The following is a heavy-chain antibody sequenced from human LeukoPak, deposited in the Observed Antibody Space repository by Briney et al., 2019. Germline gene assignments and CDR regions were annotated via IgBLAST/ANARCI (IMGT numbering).Heavy chain of an antibody. CDR2: LHADGNEK. CDR3: ARGGYSFDY. J-gene: IGHJ4*02. D-gene: IGHD5-12*01. CDR1: GFSLSGDW. V-gene: IGHV3-7*01. Sequence: GGSLRLSCAASGFSLSGDWMSCVRQAPGKGLGWGARLHADGNEKYYVDSVKGRFTVSRDNAKNSLYLQMNSLRVEDTAVYYCARGGYSFDYLGQGTLVTVSS.